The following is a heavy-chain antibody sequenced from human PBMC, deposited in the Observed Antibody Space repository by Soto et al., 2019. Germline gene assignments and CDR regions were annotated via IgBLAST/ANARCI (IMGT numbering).Heavy chain of an antibody. V-gene: IGHV1-2*04. CDR3: ARDSPLLSYYDFWSGYLGDYYGMDV. Sequence: QVQLVQSGAEVKKPGASVKVSCKASGYTFTGYYMHWVRQAPGQGLEWMGWINPNSGGTNYAQKFQGWVTMTRDTSISTAYMELSRLRSDDTAVYYCARDSPLLSYYDFWSGYLGDYYGMDVWGQGTTVTVSS. D-gene: IGHD3-3*01. J-gene: IGHJ6*02. CDR1: GYTFTGYY. CDR2: INPNSGGT.